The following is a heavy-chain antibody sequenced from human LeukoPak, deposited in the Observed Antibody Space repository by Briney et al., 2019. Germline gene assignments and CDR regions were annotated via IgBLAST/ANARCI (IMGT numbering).Heavy chain of an antibody. V-gene: IGHV3-21*01. CDR3: AREGGITMVHYCYYGMDV. CDR2: ISSSSSYI. D-gene: IGHD3-10*01. J-gene: IGHJ6*02. CDR1: GFIFSNYS. Sequence: GGSLRLSCAASGFIFSNYSMNWVRQAPGKGLEWVSSISSSSSYIYYADSVKGRFTISRDNAKNSLYLQMNSLRAEDTAVYYCAREGGITMVHYCYYGMDVWGQGTTVTVSS.